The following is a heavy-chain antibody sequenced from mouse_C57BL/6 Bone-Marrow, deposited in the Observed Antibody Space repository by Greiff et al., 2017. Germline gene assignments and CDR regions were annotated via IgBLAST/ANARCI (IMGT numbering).Heavy chain of an antibody. CDR2: ISGGGGNT. CDR1: GFTFSSYT. Sequence: EVQRVESGGGLVKPGGSLKLSCAASGFTFSSYTMSWVRQTPEKRLEWVATISGGGGNTYYPDSVKGRFTISRDNAKNTLYLQMSSLRSEDTALYYCARDRNYCFAYWGQGTLVTVSA. J-gene: IGHJ3*01. CDR3: ARDRNYCFAY. D-gene: IGHD2-1*01. V-gene: IGHV5-9*01.